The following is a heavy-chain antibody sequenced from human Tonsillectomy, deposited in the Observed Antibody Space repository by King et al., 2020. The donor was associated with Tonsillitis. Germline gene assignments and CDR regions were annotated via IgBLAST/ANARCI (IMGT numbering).Heavy chain of an antibody. V-gene: IGHV1-69*01. CDR3: ARDLHGSTNFARSDAAFHI. CDR2: IMPMFGTA. CDR1: GGTFSNYL. J-gene: IGHJ3*02. Sequence: QLVQSGAEVKKPGSSVKVSCKASGGTFSNYLISWVRQAPGQGLVWMGGIMPMFGTAKYAQKFQGRATRTADESTGTAYMELRSLRSEDTAVYYCARDLHGSTNFARSDAAFHIWGQGTMVTVSS. D-gene: IGHD2-2*01.